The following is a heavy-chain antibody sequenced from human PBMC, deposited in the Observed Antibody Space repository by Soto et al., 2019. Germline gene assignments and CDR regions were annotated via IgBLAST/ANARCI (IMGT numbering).Heavy chain of an antibody. CDR2: ISYNSVSI. V-gene: IGHV3-9*01. CDR3: TKVAASGYSSGWTDY. D-gene: IGHD6-19*01. CDR1: GFTFDDYA. Sequence: GGSLRLSCAASGFTFDDYAMHWVRQAPGKGLEWVSGISYNSVSIGYADSVKGRFTISRDNPKNSLYLQMNSLRPEDTALYFCTKVAASGYSSGWTDYWGQGTLVTVSS. J-gene: IGHJ4*02.